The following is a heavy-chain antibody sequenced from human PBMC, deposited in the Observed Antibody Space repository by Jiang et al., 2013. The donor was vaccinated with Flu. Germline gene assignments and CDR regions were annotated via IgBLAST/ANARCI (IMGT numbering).Heavy chain of an antibody. Sequence: SGAEVKKPGSSVKVSCKASGGTFSSYGISWVRQVPGQGLEWMGGIIPTFGTTNYAQKFQDRVTIIADKPTSTAYMEVSSLRSEDTAVYYCAKDREFRGSNWFDTWGQGTLVTVSS. CDR2: IIPTFGTT. CDR3: AKDREFRGSNWFDT. D-gene: IGHD3-10*01. J-gene: IGHJ5*02. CDR1: GGTFSSYG. V-gene: IGHV1-69*06.